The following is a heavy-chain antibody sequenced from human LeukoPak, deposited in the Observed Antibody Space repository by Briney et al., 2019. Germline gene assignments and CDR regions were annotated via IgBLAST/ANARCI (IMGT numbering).Heavy chain of an antibody. Sequence: ASVNVSCKASGYTFITFGISWVRQAPGQGLEWMGWFSAYNGSTNYAQKLQGRVTMTTDTSTSTAYMELRSLRSDDTAVYYCALIVVVPAARSQYYYYGMDVWGQGTTVTVSS. CDR3: ALIVVVPAARSQYYYYGMDV. D-gene: IGHD2-2*01. V-gene: IGHV1-18*01. J-gene: IGHJ6*02. CDR1: GYTFITFG. CDR2: FSAYNGST.